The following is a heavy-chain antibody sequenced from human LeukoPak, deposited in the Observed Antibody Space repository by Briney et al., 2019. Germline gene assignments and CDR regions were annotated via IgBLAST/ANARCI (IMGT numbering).Heavy chain of an antibody. CDR3: ARKRLTMVRGVTLFDY. D-gene: IGHD3-10*01. Sequence: RPSETLSLTCTVSGGSISSSSYYWGWIRQPPGKGLEWIGSIYYSGSTYYNPSLKSRVTISVDTSKNQFSLKLSSVTAADTAVYYCARKRLTMVRGVTLFDYWGQGTLVTVSS. CDR2: IYYSGST. V-gene: IGHV4-39*01. CDR1: GGSISSSSYY. J-gene: IGHJ4*02.